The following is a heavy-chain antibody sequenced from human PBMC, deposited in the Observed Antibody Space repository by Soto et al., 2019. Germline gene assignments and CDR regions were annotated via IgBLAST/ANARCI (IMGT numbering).Heavy chain of an antibody. V-gene: IGHV3-23*01. Sequence: QPGGSLRLSCAASGLTFSSYAMSWFRQAPGKGLEWVSAISGSGGSTYYADSVKGRFTISRDNSKNTLYLQMNSLRAEDTAVYYCAKVLQTGYSGSLSPYYYYGMDVWGQGTTVTVSS. CDR3: AKVLQTGYSGSLSPYYYYGMDV. D-gene: IGHD1-26*01. J-gene: IGHJ6*02. CDR1: GLTFSSYA. CDR2: ISGSGGST.